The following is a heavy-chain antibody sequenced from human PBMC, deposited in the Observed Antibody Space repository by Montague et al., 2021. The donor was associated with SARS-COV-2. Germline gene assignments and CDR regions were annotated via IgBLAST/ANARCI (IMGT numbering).Heavy chain of an antibody. CDR3: AREWGSYSGRFDY. Sequence: TLSLTCTVSGDSIPSGSYYWNWVRQPAGKGLEWVGRSYTSGSIDYNPSLKSRLTISVDTSKNQFSLKLSSVTAADTAVYFCAREWGSYSGRFDYWGQGALVTVSS. CDR1: GDSIPSGSYY. V-gene: IGHV4-61*02. J-gene: IGHJ4*02. CDR2: SYTSGSI. D-gene: IGHD1-26*01.